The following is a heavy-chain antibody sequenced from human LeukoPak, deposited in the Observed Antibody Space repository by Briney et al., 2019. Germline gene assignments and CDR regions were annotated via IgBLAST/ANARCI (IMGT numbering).Heavy chain of an antibody. J-gene: IGHJ4*02. V-gene: IGHV4-34*01. CDR2: INHSGST. Sequence: SETLSLTCAVYSGSFSGYYWNWIRQPPGKGLEWIGEINHSGSTNYNPSLKSRVTISVDMSKNQFSLKLSSVTAADMAVYFCARMMSGSYSYFDYWGQGTLVTVSS. D-gene: IGHD1-26*01. CDR3: ARMMSGSYSYFDY. CDR1: SGSFSGYY.